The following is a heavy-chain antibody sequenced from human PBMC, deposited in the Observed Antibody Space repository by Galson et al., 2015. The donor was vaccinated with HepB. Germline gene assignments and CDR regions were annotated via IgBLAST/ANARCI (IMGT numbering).Heavy chain of an antibody. CDR3: ARDSLPGSGYYLY. V-gene: IGHV3-53*01. J-gene: IGHJ4*02. Sequence: SLRLSCAASGFTVSSNYMSWVRQAPGKGLEWVSIIYSGGSTYYADSVKGRFTISRDNSKNTLYLQMKSLRAEGTAVYYCARDSLPGSGYYLYWGQGTLVTVSS. CDR1: GFTVSSNY. D-gene: IGHD3-22*01. CDR2: IYSGGST.